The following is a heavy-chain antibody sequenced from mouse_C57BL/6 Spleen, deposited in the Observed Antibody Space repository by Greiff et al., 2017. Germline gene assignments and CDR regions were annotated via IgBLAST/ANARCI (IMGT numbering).Heavy chain of an antibody. J-gene: IGHJ2*01. CDR3: ARSSGTLFDY. D-gene: IGHD4-1*01. Sequence: VQLQQSGAELVKPGASVKMSCKAFGYTFTSYWITWVKQRPGQGLEWIGDIYPGSGSTNYNEKFKSKATLTVDTSSSTAYMQLSSLTSEDSAVYYCARSSGTLFDYWGQGTTLTVSS. CDR2: IYPGSGST. CDR1: GYTFTSYW. V-gene: IGHV1-55*01.